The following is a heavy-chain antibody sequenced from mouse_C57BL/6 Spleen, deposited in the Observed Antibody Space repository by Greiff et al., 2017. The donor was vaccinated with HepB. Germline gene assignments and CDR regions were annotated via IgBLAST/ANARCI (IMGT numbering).Heavy chain of an antibody. Sequence: QVQLQQSGAELVRPGASVTLSCKASGYTFTDYEMHWVQQTPVHGLEWIGAIDPETGGTAYNQKFKGKAILTADKSSSTAYMELRSLTSEDSAVYYCTRGYNDYYYAMDYWGQGTSVTVSS. CDR2: IDPETGGT. CDR1: GYTFTDYE. V-gene: IGHV1-15*01. D-gene: IGHD2-4*01. J-gene: IGHJ4*01. CDR3: TRGYNDYYYAMDY.